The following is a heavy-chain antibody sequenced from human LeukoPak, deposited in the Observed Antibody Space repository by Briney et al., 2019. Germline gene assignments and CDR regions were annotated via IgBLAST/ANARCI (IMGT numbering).Heavy chain of an antibody. V-gene: IGHV3-23*01. CDR2: ISGSGGGT. Sequence: QPGGSLRLSCAASGFTFSSYGMSWVRQAPGKGLEWVSGISGSGGGTNYADSVKGRFTISRDNSKNTLYLQMNSLRAEDTAVYYCATRKGGYSYGYSDYWGQGTLVTVSS. J-gene: IGHJ4*02. D-gene: IGHD5-18*01. CDR3: ATRKGGYSYGYSDY. CDR1: GFTFSSYG.